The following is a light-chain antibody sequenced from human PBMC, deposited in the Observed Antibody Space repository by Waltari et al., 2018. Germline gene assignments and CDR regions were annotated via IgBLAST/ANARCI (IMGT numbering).Light chain of an antibody. V-gene: IGKV3-20*01. J-gene: IGKJ1*01. CDR3: QHHFRLPAT. Sequence: IMLTQSPGTLSLSPGERATHSCRASQGISRYLAWYQQKPGQAPRLLIYGASTRATGIPDRFSGSGSGTDFSLTISGLVPEDSAVYYCQHHFRLPATFGQGTKVEIK. CDR1: QGISRY. CDR2: GAS.